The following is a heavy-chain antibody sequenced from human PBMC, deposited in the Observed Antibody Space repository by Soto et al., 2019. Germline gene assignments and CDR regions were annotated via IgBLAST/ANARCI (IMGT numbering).Heavy chain of an antibody. CDR2: ISGTGAST. CDR3: ARDRVVVAASQVDF. Sequence: PGGSLRLSCAASEFTFPSFAMNWVRQAPGKGLEWVSAISGTGASTYYADSVKGRFTISRDNSRSTLYLQMNSLRAADTAVYYCARDRVVVAASQVDFWGQGTLVTVS. J-gene: IGHJ4*02. CDR1: EFTFPSFA. V-gene: IGHV3-23*01. D-gene: IGHD2-15*01.